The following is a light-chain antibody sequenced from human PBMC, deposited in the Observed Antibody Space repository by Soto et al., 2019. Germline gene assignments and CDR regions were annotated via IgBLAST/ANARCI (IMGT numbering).Light chain of an antibody. CDR3: QQRSDWPPT. CDR1: QSVSSY. J-gene: IGKJ1*01. Sequence: EIVLTQSPATLSLSPGERATLSCRASQSVSSYLAWYQQKPGQAPRLLIYDASNRATGIPARFSGSGSGTDFTLTISSLEPEDVAVYYCQQRSDWPPTFCQGTKVQIK. V-gene: IGKV3-11*01. CDR2: DAS.